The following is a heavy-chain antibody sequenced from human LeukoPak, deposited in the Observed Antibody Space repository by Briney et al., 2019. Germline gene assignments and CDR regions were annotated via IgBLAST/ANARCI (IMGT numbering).Heavy chain of an antibody. V-gene: IGHV4-34*01. CDR3: ARRGLAGYLY. Sequence: PSETLSLTCAVYGGSFSGYYWSWIRQPPGKGLEWIGEINHSGSSNYNSSLKSRVTISVDTSNNQFSLKLSSVTAADTAVYYCARRGLAGYLYWGQGTLVTVSS. J-gene: IGHJ4*02. CDR1: GGSFSGYY. D-gene: IGHD3-16*02. CDR2: INHSGSS.